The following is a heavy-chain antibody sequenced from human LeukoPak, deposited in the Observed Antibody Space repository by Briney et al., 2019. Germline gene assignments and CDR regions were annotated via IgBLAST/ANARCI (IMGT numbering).Heavy chain of an antibody. Sequence: GGSLRLSCAATGFSINYNYMSWVRQAPGKGLEWVSIIFPGGATYYADSVEGRFTISRDNSKNTLYLQLSSLSAEDTAVYYCTKGTVLGAYFDYWGQGALVTVSS. J-gene: IGHJ4*02. D-gene: IGHD1-1*01. CDR2: IFPGGAT. V-gene: IGHV3-53*01. CDR1: GFSINYNY. CDR3: TKGTVLGAYFDY.